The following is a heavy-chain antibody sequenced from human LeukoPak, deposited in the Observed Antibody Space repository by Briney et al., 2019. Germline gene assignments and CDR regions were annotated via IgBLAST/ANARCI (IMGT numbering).Heavy chain of an antibody. V-gene: IGHV3-30*04. J-gene: IGHJ1*01. Sequence: PGGSLRLSCAASGFTFSSYAMHWVRQAPGKGLEWVAVISYDGSNKYYADSVKGRFTISRDNSKNTLYLQMNSLRAEDTAVYYCARDWSEYSSSSYFQHWGQGTLVTVSS. D-gene: IGHD6-6*01. CDR1: GFTFSSYA. CDR3: ARDWSEYSSSSYFQH. CDR2: ISYDGSNK.